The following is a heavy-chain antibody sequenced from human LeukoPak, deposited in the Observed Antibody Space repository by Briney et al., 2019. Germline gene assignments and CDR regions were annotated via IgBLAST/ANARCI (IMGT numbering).Heavy chain of an antibody. CDR1: GGTFSSYA. Sequence: ASVKVSCKASGGTFSSYAINWVRQAPGQGLEWMGGIIPIFGTANYAQKFQGRVTITADESTSTAYMELSSLRSEDTAVYYCARDKGGYSGYDSAFDIWGQGTMVTVSS. V-gene: IGHV1-69*13. J-gene: IGHJ3*02. CDR2: IIPIFGTA. CDR3: ARDKGGYSGYDSAFDI. D-gene: IGHD5-12*01.